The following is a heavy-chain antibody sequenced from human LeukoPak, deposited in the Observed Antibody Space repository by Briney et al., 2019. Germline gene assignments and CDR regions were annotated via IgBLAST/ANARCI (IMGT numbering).Heavy chain of an antibody. J-gene: IGHJ3*02. CDR1: GFTFSSYA. CDR3: ARGYSNYGYAFDI. V-gene: IGHV3-23*01. Sequence: GSLRLSCAASGFTFSSYAMSWVRQAPGKGLEWVSAISGSGGSTYYADSVKGRFTISRDNSKNTLYLQMNSLRAEDTAVYYCARGYSNYGYAFDIWGQGTMVTVSS. CDR2: ISGSGGST. D-gene: IGHD4-11*01.